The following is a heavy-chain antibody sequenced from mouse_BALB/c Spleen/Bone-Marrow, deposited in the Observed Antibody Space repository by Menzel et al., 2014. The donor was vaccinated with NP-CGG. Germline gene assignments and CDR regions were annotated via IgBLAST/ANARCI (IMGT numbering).Heavy chain of an antibody. CDR3: ARRDYAMDY. J-gene: IGHJ4*01. Sequence: VQLQQSGAELVRPGTSVKVSCKASGYAFTNYLIEWVQQRPGQGLEWIGAINPGSGGTNYNEKFKGKATLTADKSSSTAYMQHRSLTSDDTAVYFCARRDYAMDYWGQGTSVTVSS. CDR1: GYAFTNYL. CDR2: INPGSGGT. V-gene: IGHV1-54*01.